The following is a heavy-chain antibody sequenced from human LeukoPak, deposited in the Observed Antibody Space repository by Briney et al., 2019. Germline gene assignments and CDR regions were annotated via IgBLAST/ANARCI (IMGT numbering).Heavy chain of an antibody. Sequence: PGGSLRLSCAASGFTFSSYSMNWVRQAPGTGLEWGSSISSSSSYIYYADSVKGRFTISRDNAKISLYLQMNSLRAEDTAVYYCARDHGSGWYWGIYYYYYMDVWGKGTTVTVSS. V-gene: IGHV3-21*04. CDR2: ISSSSSYI. CDR1: GFTFSSYS. J-gene: IGHJ6*03. CDR3: ARDHGSGWYWGIYYYYYMDV. D-gene: IGHD6-19*01.